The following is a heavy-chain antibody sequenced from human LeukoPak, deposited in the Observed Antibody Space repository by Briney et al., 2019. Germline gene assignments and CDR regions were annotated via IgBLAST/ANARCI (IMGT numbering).Heavy chain of an antibody. V-gene: IGHV4-59*08. Sequence: SETLSLTCIVSGGSISSYSWNWIRQSPGKGLEWVGYISHSGTTSYNSSLKSRVTISVDTSKNQLCLKLTSATAADTAVYYCARWDDSAWGFGNWGPGTLVTVSS. CDR2: ISHSGTT. CDR1: GGSISSYS. CDR3: ARWDDSAWGFGN. D-gene: IGHD6-19*01. J-gene: IGHJ4*02.